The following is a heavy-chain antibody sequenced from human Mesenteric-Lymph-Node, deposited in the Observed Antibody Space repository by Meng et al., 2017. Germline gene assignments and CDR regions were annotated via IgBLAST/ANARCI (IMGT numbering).Heavy chain of an antibody. V-gene: IGHV3-48*03. Sequence: GESLKISCAASGFTISSHEMNWVRRAPGKGLEWVSFITINERTIYYTDSVKGRFTISRDNAKNSLYLQMNSLRAEDTAVYYCARGTAMEGFDYWGQGTLVTVSS. J-gene: IGHJ4*02. D-gene: IGHD5-18*01. CDR2: ITINERTI. CDR3: ARGTAMEGFDY. CDR1: GFTISSHE.